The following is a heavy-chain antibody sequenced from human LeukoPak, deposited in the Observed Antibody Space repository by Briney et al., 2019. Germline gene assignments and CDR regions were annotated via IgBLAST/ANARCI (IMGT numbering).Heavy chain of an antibody. Sequence: PGGSLRLSCAASRFTFSSYWMHWVRQAPGKGLVWVSRIDTDGSSTSYADSVKGRFTVSRDNAKNTLYLQMNSLRAEDTAVYYCARVGGSSDFDYWGQGTLVTVSS. CDR2: IDTDGSST. CDR3: ARVGGSSDFDY. CDR1: RFTFSSYW. V-gene: IGHV3-74*01. D-gene: IGHD3-10*01. J-gene: IGHJ4*02.